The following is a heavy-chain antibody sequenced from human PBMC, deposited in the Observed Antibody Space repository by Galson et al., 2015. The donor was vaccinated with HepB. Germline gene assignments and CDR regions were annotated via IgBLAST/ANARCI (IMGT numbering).Heavy chain of an antibody. CDR3: ARGFQHANDYESSGYGDY. V-gene: IGHV1-2*06. CDR2: INPNSGDT. J-gene: IGHJ4*02. Sequence: SVKVSCKASGYTFTGYYMHWVRQAPGQGLEWMGRINPNSGDTLYAQKFQGRVTVTRDTSISTAYLVLSSLRSDDTAVYYCARGFQHANDYESSGYGDYWGQGTLVTVSS. CDR1: GYTFTGYY. D-gene: IGHD3-22*01.